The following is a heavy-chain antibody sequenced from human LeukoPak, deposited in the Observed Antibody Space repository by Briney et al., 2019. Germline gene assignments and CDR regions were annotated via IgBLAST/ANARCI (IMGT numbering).Heavy chain of an antibody. CDR3: AVDVFSVSSGVRG. D-gene: IGHD3-3*01. V-gene: IGHV3-7*01. CDR2: IIQDGSDK. CDR1: GFTFSSYA. Sequence: GGSLRLSCAAPGFTFSSYAMTWVRQAPGKGLEWVANIIQDGSDKYYVDSAKGRFTISRDNAKNSLFLQMNSLRAEDTAVYYCAVDVFSVSSGVRGWGRGTLVTVSS. J-gene: IGHJ4*02.